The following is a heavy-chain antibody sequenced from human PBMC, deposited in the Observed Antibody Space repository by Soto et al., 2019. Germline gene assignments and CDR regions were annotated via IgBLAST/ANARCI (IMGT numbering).Heavy chain of an antibody. CDR1: GFTFIDCH. CDR2: IKQDGSEK. Sequence: PGGSLRLSCAASGFTFIDCHMSGVRQAPGKGLEWVANIKQDGSEKYYVDSVKGRFTISRDDAENSLYLQMNNLRAEDTAVYYCTRHPANFDTWGQGAPVTLSS. D-gene: IGHD2-2*01. V-gene: IGHV3-7*01. CDR3: TRHPANFDT. J-gene: IGHJ4*02.